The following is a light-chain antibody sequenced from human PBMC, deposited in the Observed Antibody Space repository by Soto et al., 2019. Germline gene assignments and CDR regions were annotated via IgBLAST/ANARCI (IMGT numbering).Light chain of an antibody. CDR3: QQSYSTPRT. J-gene: IGKJ1*01. Sequence: IQMTQSPSSLSASVGDRVTITCRASQSISRNLNWYQQKPGKAPKLLIYAASSLQSGVPSRFSGSGSGTDFTLTISSLQPEDFATYSCQQSYSTPRTFGQGTEVEIK. CDR1: QSISRN. V-gene: IGKV1-39*01. CDR2: AAS.